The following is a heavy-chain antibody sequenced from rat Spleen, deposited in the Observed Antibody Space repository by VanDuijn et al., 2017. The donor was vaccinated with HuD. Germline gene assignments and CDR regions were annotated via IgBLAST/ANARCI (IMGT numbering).Heavy chain of an antibody. Sequence: QVQLKESGPGLMQPSETLSLTCTVSGFSLTVNGVGWVRQPLGKGLVWMGTIWGGGSTNYHSAVQSRLSISRDTSQSQVFLKMNSLQPEDTGTYYCARQTGSFDYWGQGVMVTVSS. V-gene: IGHV2-72*01. D-gene: IGHD5-1*01. CDR3: ARQTGSFDY. J-gene: IGHJ2*01. CDR1: GFSLTVNG. CDR2: IWGGGST.